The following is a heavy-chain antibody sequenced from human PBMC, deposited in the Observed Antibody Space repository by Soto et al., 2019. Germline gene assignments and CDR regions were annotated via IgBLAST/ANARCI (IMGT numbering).Heavy chain of an antibody. D-gene: IGHD4-4*01. V-gene: IGHV4-61*01. Sequence: PSETLSLTCTVSGGSVSSGSYYWSWVRQPPGKGLEWIGYIYYSGRTNYNPSLKSRVTISVDTSKNQFSLKLSSVTAADTAVYYCARVATVTTEYYYYGMDVWGQGTTVTVSS. J-gene: IGHJ6*02. CDR2: IYYSGRT. CDR1: GGSVSSGSYY. CDR3: ARVATVTTEYYYYGMDV.